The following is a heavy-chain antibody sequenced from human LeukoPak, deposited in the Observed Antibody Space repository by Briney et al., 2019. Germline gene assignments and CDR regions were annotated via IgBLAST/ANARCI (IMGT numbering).Heavy chain of an antibody. CDR2: IDQNAGEK. CDR1: GFSFGSYW. CDR3: ARSTGWYPFPDY. D-gene: IGHD6-19*01. J-gene: IGHJ4*02. Sequence: GGSLRLSCAASGFSFGSYWMSWVRQAPGKGLEWVASIDQNAGEKHYVDSVKGRSTIYRDNAKNSLYLQVDSLRADDTAVYYCARSTGWYPFPDYWGQGTLVIVSS. V-gene: IGHV3-7*01.